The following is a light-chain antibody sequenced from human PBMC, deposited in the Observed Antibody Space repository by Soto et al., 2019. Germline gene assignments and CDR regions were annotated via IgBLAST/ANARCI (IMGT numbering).Light chain of an antibody. CDR3: AAWDESMNGVV. CDR2: SNN. Sequence: QSVLTQPPSASGTPGQRVTIAWSVSRSNIGSNTVNWYQQLPGTAPKLLIYSNNQRPSGVPDRFSCSKSGTSASLAISGLQSEDEADYYCAAWDESMNGVVFGGGTKLTVL. V-gene: IGLV1-44*01. CDR1: RSNIGSNT. J-gene: IGLJ2*01.